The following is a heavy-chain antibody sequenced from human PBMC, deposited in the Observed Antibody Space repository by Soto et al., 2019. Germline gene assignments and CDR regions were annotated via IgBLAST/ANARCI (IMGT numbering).Heavy chain of an antibody. D-gene: IGHD2-21*01. CDR3: AKDLKFELPPHNSFDN. CDR1: GFTFSSYG. CDR2: ISYDGSNK. Sequence: GWSLRLSCAASGFTFSSYGMHWVRQAPGKGLEWVAVISYDGSNKYYADSVKGRFTISRDNSKNTLYLQMNSLRAEDTAVYYCAKDLKFELPPHNSFDNWGQGT. J-gene: IGHJ4*01. V-gene: IGHV3-30*18.